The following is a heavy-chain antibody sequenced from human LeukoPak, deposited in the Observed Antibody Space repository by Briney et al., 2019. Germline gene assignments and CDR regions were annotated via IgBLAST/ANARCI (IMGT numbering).Heavy chain of an antibody. CDR3: ARDGGYGGNSDPFDY. D-gene: IGHD4-23*01. Sequence: SVKVSCKASGGTFSSYAISWVRQAPGQGLEWMGEIIPIFGTANYAQKFQGRVTITADESTSTAYMELSSLRSEDTAVYYCARDGGYGGNSDPFDYWGQGTLVTVSS. V-gene: IGHV1-69*13. CDR2: IIPIFGTA. J-gene: IGHJ4*02. CDR1: GGTFSSYA.